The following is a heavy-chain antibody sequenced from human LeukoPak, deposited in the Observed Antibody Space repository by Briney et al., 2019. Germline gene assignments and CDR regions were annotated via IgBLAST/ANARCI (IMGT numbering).Heavy chain of an antibody. CDR1: GFTVSSNY. V-gene: IGHV3-15*01. CDR2: IKSKTDGGTT. Sequence: GGSLRLSCAASGFTVSSNYMSWVRQAPGKGLEWVGRIKSKTDGGTTDYAAPVKGRFTISRDDSKNTLYLQMNSLKTEDTAVYYCTSSRRGPDDYWGQGTLVTVSS. J-gene: IGHJ4*02. CDR3: TSSRRGPDDY. D-gene: IGHD3/OR15-3a*01.